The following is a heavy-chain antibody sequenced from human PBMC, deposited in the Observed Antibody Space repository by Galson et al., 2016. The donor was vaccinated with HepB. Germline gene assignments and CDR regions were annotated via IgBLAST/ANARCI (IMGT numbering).Heavy chain of an antibody. CDR2: FYYGGST. CDR1: DDSISSSSYY. CDR3: ARTAARLYFDF. D-gene: IGHD6-6*01. V-gene: IGHV4-39*01. J-gene: IGHJ4*01. Sequence: LSLTCTVSDDSISSSSYYWGWIRQPPGKGLEWIGSFYYGGSTFYNPSLKSRVTLSVDTSKKQFSLKLSSVTAADTAVYFCARTAARLYFDFWGQGALVTVSP.